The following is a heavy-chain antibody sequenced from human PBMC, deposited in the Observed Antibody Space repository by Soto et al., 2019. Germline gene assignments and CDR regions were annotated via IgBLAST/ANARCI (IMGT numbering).Heavy chain of an antibody. CDR2: ISSSGSTI. D-gene: IGHD1-1*01. CDR1: GFTFSSYE. Sequence: QTGGSPRLSCAASGFTFSSYEMNWVRQAPGKGLEWVSYISSSGSTIYYADSVKGRFTISRDNAKNSLYLQMNSLRAEDTAVYYCARIGTTGTAPRDYWGQGTLVTVSS. J-gene: IGHJ4*02. V-gene: IGHV3-48*03. CDR3: ARIGTTGTAPRDY.